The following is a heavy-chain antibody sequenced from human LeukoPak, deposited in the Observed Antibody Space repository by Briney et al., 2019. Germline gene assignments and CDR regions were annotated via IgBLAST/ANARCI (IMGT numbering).Heavy chain of an antibody. V-gene: IGHV4-59*08. D-gene: IGHD6-19*01. Sequence: SETLSLTCTVSGGSISSYYWSWIRQPPGKGLEWIGYIYYSGSTNHNPSLKSRVTISVDTSKNQFSLKLSSVTAADTAVYYCATASRQWLVLGAFDIWGQGTMVTVSS. J-gene: IGHJ3*02. CDR2: IYYSGST. CDR3: ATASRQWLVLGAFDI. CDR1: GGSISSYY.